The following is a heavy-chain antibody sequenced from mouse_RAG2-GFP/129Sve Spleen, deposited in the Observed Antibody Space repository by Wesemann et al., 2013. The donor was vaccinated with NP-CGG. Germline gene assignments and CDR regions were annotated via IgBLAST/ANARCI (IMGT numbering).Heavy chain of an antibody. D-gene: IGHD2-1*01. Sequence: WIGEINPDSSTINYTPSLKDKFIISRDNAKNTLYLQMSKVRSEDTALYYCARHGNYAMDYWGGSRGNLSHRLL. V-gene: IGHV4-1*02. J-gene: IGHJ4*01. CDR2: INPDSSTI. CDR3: ARHGNYAMDY.